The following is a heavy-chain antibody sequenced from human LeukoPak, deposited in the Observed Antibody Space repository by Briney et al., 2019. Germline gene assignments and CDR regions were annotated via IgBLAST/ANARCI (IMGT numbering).Heavy chain of an antibody. D-gene: IGHD5-18*01. CDR3: ARAYTAVVLDH. CDR1: GYTFTSYG. CDR2: ISAYNGNT. J-gene: IGHJ4*02. V-gene: IGHV1-18*01. Sequence: ASVKVSCKASGYTFTSYGISWVRQAPGQGLEWVGWISAYNGNTNYAQKLQGRVTMTSNTSISTAYMELSSPRSEDTAVYYCARAYTAVVLDHWGQGTLVTVSS.